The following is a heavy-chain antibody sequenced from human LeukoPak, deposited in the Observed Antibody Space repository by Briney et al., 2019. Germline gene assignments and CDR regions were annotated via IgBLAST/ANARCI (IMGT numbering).Heavy chain of an antibody. D-gene: IGHD6-6*01. J-gene: IGHJ4*02. CDR1: GFTFSSYG. V-gene: IGHV3-30*18. CDR2: ISYDESNK. CDR3: AKLYSSSSSLVY. Sequence: GGSLRLSCAASGFTFSSYGMHWVRQAPGKGLEWVAVISYDESNKYYADSVTGRFTISRDNSKNTLYLQMNSLRAEDTAVYYCAKLYSSSSSLVYWGQGTLVTVSS.